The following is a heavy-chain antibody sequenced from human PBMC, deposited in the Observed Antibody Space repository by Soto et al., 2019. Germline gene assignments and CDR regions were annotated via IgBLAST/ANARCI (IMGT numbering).Heavy chain of an antibody. J-gene: IGHJ4*02. V-gene: IGHV1-69*01. Sequence: QVQLVRSGAEVRRPGSSVMVSCKSSGGIFRSNAINWVRQAPGQGLEWMGAIIPQFPTPYFAQKFQGRVTITADESTSTAYMALNSLRSDDTAVYFCARDAADTPMVYWGQGTLLTVSS. CDR2: IIPQFPTP. D-gene: IGHD5-18*01. CDR1: GGIFRSNA. CDR3: ARDAADTPMVY.